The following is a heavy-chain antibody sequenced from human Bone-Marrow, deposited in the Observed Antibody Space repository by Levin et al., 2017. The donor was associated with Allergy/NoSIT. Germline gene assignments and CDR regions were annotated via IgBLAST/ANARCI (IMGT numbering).Heavy chain of an antibody. Sequence: ASVKVSCKASGYSFTNYAMNWVRQAPGQGLEWMGWIHTDTGNPTYAQGFPGRFVFSLDDSVSTAYLQTSNLKAEDTAVYYCARERLAGNDARRIGFDLWGQGTVVTVSS. CDR2: IHTDTGNP. D-gene: IGHD3-3*02. J-gene: IGHJ3*01. V-gene: IGHV7-4-1*02. CDR1: GYSFTNYA. CDR3: ARERLAGNDARRIGFDL.